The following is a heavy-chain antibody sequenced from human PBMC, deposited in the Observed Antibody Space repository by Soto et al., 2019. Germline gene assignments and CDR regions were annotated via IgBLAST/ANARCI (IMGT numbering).Heavy chain of an antibody. J-gene: IGHJ4*02. Sequence: SETLSLTCTVSGGSIISYYWSWILQPPWKGLEWIGYIYYSGSTNYNPSLKSRVTISVDTSKNQFSLKLSSVTAADTAVYYCACGGTHQLFGYWGQ. V-gene: IGHV4-59*08. CDR2: IYYSGST. D-gene: IGHD1-1*01. CDR3: ACGGTHQLFGY. CDR1: GGSIISYY.